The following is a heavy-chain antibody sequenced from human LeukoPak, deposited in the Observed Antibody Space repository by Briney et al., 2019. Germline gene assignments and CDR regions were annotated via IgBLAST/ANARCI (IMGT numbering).Heavy chain of an antibody. CDR3: ARHSRAGFDY. Sequence: PSETLSLTCTVTGVSISSIYYFWGWIRQPPGKGREWIGSSYYSGTTYYNPSLESRVSISIDTSKNYLSLELNSVTAADTAVYYCARHSRAGFDYWGQGALVTVSS. CDR2: SYYSGTT. J-gene: IGHJ4*02. V-gene: IGHV4-39*01. CDR1: GVSISSIYYF.